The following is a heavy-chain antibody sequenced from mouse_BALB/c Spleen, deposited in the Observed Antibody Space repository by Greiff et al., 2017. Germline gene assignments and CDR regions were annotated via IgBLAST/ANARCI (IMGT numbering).Heavy chain of an antibody. CDR2: ISYSGST. CDR3: ARYRLLRRAMDY. D-gene: IGHD1-1*01. J-gene: IGHJ4*01. CDR1: GYSITSDYA. Sequence: EVQRVESGPGLVKPSQSLSLTCTVTGYSITSDYAWNWIRQFPGNKLEWMGYISYSGSTSYNPSLKSRISITRDTSKNQFFLQLNSVTTEDTATYYCARYRLLRRAMDYWGQGTSVTVSS. V-gene: IGHV3-2*02.